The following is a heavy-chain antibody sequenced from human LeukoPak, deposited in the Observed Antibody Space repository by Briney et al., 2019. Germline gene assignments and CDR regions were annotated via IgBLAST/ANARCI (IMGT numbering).Heavy chain of an antibody. CDR2: IYYSGST. J-gene: IGHJ4*02. CDR1: GGSISSGGYY. V-gene: IGHV4-31*03. Sequence: SETLSLTCTVSGGSISSGGYYWSWIRQHPGKGLEWIGYIYYSGSTYYNPSLKSRVTISVDTSKNQFSLKLSSVAAADTAVYYCAREKIVVVVAATVHFDYWGQGTLVTVSS. D-gene: IGHD2-15*01. CDR3: AREKIVVVVAATVHFDY.